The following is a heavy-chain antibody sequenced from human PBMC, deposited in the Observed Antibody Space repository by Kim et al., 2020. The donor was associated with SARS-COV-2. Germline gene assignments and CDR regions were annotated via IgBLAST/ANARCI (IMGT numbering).Heavy chain of an antibody. CDR1: TFTLSDNF. D-gene: IGHD5-18*01. J-gene: IGHJ5*02. V-gene: IGHV3-11*01. CDR2: ISDVGTTI. Sequence: GGSLRLSCVASTFTLSDNFMTWIRQAPGKGLECISYISDVGTTIYYADSVKGRFTISRDNARHSLYLQMNSLRVEDTAIYYCARWTQNWFDPWGLGTLVT. CDR3: ARWTQNWFDP.